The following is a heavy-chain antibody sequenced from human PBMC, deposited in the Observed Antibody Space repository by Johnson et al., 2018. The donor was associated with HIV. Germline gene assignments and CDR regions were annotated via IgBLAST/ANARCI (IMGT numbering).Heavy chain of an antibody. CDR1: GFTFSAYA. Sequence: QVQLVESGGGLIQPGGSLRLSCAASGFTFSAYAIHWVRQAPGKGLEWVAVISNDGSNKQYVESVKGRFTISRDNSKKMVNLQMNSLRAEDTAVYYCARDVRQGEGQWLVHAFDIWGQGTMVTVSS. CDR3: ARDVRQGEGQWLVHAFDI. CDR2: ISNDGSNK. D-gene: IGHD6-19*01. V-gene: IGHV3-30*04. J-gene: IGHJ3*02.